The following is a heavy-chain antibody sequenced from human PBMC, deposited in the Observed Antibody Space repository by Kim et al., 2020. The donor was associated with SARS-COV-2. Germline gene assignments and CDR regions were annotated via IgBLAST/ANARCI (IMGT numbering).Heavy chain of an antibody. V-gene: IGHV3-23*05. CDR2: STT. Sequence: STTYTADSVRCRFTISRDNSKNTLSLQMNSLRAEDTAVYYCAKGPDFETWGQGTLVTVSS. CDR3: AKGPDFET. J-gene: IGHJ4*02.